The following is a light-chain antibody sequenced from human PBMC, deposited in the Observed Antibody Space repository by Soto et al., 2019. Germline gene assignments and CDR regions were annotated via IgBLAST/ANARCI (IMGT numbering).Light chain of an antibody. J-gene: IGLJ2*01. Sequence: QLVLTQSPSASASLGDSVRLTCTLSRAHSVFAVAWHQHQPDKGPQFLMKVNYDGSHTKGDGIPDRFSGSSSGAERYLTISTLQSEDEGIYYCQTWGSGIVFGGGTKLTVL. V-gene: IGLV4-69*01. CDR1: RAHSVFA. CDR3: QTWGSGIV. CDR2: VNYDGSH.